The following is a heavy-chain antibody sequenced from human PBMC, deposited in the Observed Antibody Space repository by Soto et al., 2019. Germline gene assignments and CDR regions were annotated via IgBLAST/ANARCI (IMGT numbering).Heavy chain of an antibody. J-gene: IGHJ5*02. V-gene: IGHV1-18*04. CDR1: GFTFTCYD. Sequence: ASVKVSCKTSGFTFTCYDINWVPPGPLQGLELMGWNSAYKCNANYAHDVQGIVTLTTDTSTNKAYMELGSVWPDDTAVYYCARLIASAIHSFDPWGQGTRVTLSS. D-gene: IGHD6-13*01. CDR3: ARLIASAIHSFDP. CDR2: NSAYKCNA.